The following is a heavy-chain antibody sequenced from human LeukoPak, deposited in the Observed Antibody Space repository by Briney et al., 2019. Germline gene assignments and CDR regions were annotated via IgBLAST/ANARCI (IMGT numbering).Heavy chain of an antibody. CDR3: ASSWELLSDGAFDI. D-gene: IGHD1-26*01. Sequence: SVKVSCKVSGYTFTSYDIHWVRQATGQGLEWMGGIIPIFVTANYAQKFQGRVTITADKSTSTASMELSSLRSEDTAVYYCASSWELLSDGAFDIWGQGTMVTVSS. CDR1: GYTFTSYD. V-gene: IGHV1-69*06. CDR2: IIPIFVTA. J-gene: IGHJ3*02.